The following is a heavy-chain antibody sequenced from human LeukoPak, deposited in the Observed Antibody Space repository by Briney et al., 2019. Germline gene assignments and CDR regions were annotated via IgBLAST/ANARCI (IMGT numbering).Heavy chain of an antibody. V-gene: IGHV3-15*07. CDR3: TTVGRELLWFGGRNAFDI. Sequence: GGSLRLSCAASGFTFSNAWMNWVRQAPGKGLEWVGRIKSKTDGGTTDYAAPVKGRFTISRDDSKNTLYLQMNSLKTKDTAVYYCTTVGRELLWFGGRNAFDIWGQGTMVTVSS. CDR1: GFTFSNAW. J-gene: IGHJ3*02. CDR2: IKSKTDGGTT. D-gene: IGHD3-10*01.